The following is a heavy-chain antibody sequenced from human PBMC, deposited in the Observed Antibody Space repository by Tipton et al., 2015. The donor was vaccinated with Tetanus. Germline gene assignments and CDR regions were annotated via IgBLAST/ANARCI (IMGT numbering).Heavy chain of an antibody. CDR1: GGSISSGGYY. D-gene: IGHD4/OR15-4a*01. CDR2: IYFSGSA. CDR3: ARLDYAASGYIIRFGP. V-gene: IGHV4-31*03. J-gene: IGHJ5*02. Sequence: TLSLTCSVSGGSISSGGYYWSWIRQHPGKGLEWMGHIYFSGSAFYNPSLRNRLSMSVDTSKNNFSLRLSSVTAADSAVHYCARLDYAASGYIIRFGPWGQGTLVSVS.